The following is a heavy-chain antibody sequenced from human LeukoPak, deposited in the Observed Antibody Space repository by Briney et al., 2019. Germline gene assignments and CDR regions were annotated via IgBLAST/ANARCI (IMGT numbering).Heavy chain of an antibody. V-gene: IGHV3-21*01. CDR3: ARDSHFDY. CDR1: GFTFSSYS. J-gene: IGHJ4*02. CDR2: ISSSSSYI. Sequence: GGSLRLSCAASGFTFSSYSMNWASQAPGKGLEWVSSISSSSSYIYYADSVKGRFTISRDNPKNSLYLQMNSLRAEDTAVYYCARDSHFDYWGQGTLVTVSS.